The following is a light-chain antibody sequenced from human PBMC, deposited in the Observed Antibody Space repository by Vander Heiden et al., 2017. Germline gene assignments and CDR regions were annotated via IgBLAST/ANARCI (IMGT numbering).Light chain of an antibody. CDR1: QGIAGH. CDR2: AAS. CDR3: QQFNSYPFT. V-gene: IGKV1-9*01. Sequence: DIQLTQSPSFLSASVGDGVTITCRASQGIAGHLAWYQQRSGKAPKLLIYAASTLQSWVPSGLSGSGSGTEFTLTISSLQPEDFATYYCQQFNSYPFTFGGGTKVEIK. J-gene: IGKJ4*01.